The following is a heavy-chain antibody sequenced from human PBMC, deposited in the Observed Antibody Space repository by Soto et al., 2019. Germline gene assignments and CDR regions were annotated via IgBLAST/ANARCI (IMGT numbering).Heavy chain of an antibody. Sequence: LTCAVYGGSFSGYYWSWIRQPPGKGLEWIGEINHSGSTNYNPSLKSRVTISVDTSKNQFSLKLSSVTAADTAVYYCARGELSYYDSSGYLDYWGQGTLVTVSS. J-gene: IGHJ4*02. D-gene: IGHD3-22*01. CDR1: GGSFSGYY. CDR3: ARGELSYYDSSGYLDY. V-gene: IGHV4-34*01. CDR2: INHSGST.